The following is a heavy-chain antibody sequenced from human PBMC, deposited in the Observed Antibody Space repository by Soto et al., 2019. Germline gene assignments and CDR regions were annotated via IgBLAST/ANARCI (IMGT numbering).Heavy chain of an antibody. V-gene: IGHV1-69*02. CDR1: GGTFSSYT. CDR2: IIPILGIA. CDR3: ASEYYGSGSDNFDP. Sequence: QVQLVQSGAEVKKPVSSVKVSCKASGGTFSSYTIRWVRQAPGQGLERMGRIIPILGIANYAQKFQGRVTITADKSTSTAYMELSSLRSEDTAVYYCASEYYGSGSDNFDPWGQGTLVTVSS. J-gene: IGHJ5*02. D-gene: IGHD3-10*01.